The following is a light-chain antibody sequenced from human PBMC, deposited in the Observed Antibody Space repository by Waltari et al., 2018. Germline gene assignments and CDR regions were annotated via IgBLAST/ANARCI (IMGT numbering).Light chain of an antibody. CDR1: SSNIGAGFD. CDR3: QSYDSSPGVV. V-gene: IGLV1-40*01. CDR2: GNN. Sequence: QSVLTQPPSVSGAPGQRVTISCTGSSSNIGAGFDVHWYQQLPSTAPKLLLSGNNRRPDGVPDRFSASKSGTSASLAITGLQAEDEADYYCQSYDSSPGVVFGGGTKLTVL. J-gene: IGLJ2*01.